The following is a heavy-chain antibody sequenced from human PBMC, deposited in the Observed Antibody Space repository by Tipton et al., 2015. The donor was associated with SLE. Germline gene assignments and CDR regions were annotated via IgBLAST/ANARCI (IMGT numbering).Heavy chain of an antibody. CDR1: GGSFSGYY. CDR3: AIRGVVTGYFDY. D-gene: IGHD3-3*01. Sequence: TLSLTCAVYGGSFSGYYWSWIRQPPGKGLEWIGEINHSGSTNYNPSLQSRVTISVDTSKNQFSLKLSSVTAADTAVYYCAIRGVVTGYFDYWGQGTLVTVSS. CDR2: INHSGST. J-gene: IGHJ4*02. V-gene: IGHV4-34*01.